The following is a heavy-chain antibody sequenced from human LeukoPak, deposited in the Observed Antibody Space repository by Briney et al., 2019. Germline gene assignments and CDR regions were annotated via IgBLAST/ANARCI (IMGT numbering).Heavy chain of an antibody. CDR1: GGSISNTAYY. V-gene: IGHV4-39*01. CDR3: ARQKNWNFGGGWFDP. D-gene: IGHD1-7*01. Sequence: SGPRLVKPSETLSLTCSVSGGSISNTAYYWAWIRQPPRKGLEWIGNIYYSGSTYFHPSLKNRVTISVDTSKNQFSLKLTSVTAADTAVYFCARQKNWNFGGGWFDPWGQGTPVTVSS. CDR2: IYYSGST. J-gene: IGHJ5*02.